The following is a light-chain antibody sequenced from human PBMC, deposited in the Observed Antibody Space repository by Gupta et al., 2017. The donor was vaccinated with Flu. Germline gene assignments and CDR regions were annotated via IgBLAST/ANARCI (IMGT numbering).Light chain of an antibody. CDR2: DVS. V-gene: IGLV2-14*03. CDR3: SSYTNSISYV. Sequence: SITISCAGTSSDVGGYDYVSWYQQHSGKAHKVLIYDVSNRPSGVSNRFSGSKSGNTASLTISGLQAEDEADYYCSSYTNSISYVFGTGTKVTV. J-gene: IGLJ1*01. CDR1: SSDVGGYDY.